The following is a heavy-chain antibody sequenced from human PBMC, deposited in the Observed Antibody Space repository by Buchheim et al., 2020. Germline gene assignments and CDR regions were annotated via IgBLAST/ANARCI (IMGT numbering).Heavy chain of an antibody. CDR1: GGSISSSSYY. CDR2: IYYSGST. J-gene: IGHJ4*02. D-gene: IGHD1-26*01. CDR3: ARRSGSYPTTKFDY. V-gene: IGHV4-39*01. Sequence: QLQLQESGPGLVKPSETLSLTCTVSGGSISSSSYYWGWIRQPPGKGLEWIGSIYYSGSTYYNPPLKSRVTISVDTSKNQFSLKLSSVTAADTAVYYCARRSGSYPTTKFDYWGQGTL.